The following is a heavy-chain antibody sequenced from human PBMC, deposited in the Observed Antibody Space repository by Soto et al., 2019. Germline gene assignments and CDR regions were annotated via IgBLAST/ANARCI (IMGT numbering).Heavy chain of an antibody. Sequence: EVQLVESGGGLVQPGGSLRLSCAASGFTFSSYCMSWVRQAPGKGLEWVANIKQDGSEKYYVDSVKGRFTISRDNAKNSLYLQMNSLRDEDTAVYYCASDEGAAAAYCYNIEVSGKRTRVNVSS. CDR3: ASDEGAAAAYCYNIEV. D-gene: IGHD6-25*01. V-gene: IGHV3-7*01. CDR2: IKQDGSEK. J-gene: IGHJ6*03. CDR1: GFTFSSYC.